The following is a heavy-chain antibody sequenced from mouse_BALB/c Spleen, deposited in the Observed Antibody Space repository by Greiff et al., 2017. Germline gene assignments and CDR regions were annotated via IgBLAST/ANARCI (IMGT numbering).Heavy chain of an antibody. CDR1: GFTFSSFG. V-gene: IGHV5-17*02. CDR2: ISSGSSTI. D-gene: IGHD2-14*01. J-gene: IGHJ2*01. Sequence: EVKLVESGGGLVQPGGSRKLSCAASGFTFSSFGMHWVRQAPEKGLEWVAYISSGSSTIYYADTVKGRFTISRDNPKNTLFLQMTSLRSEDTAMYYCARNYMYDRAIDYWGQGTTLTGSS. CDR3: ARNYMYDRAIDY.